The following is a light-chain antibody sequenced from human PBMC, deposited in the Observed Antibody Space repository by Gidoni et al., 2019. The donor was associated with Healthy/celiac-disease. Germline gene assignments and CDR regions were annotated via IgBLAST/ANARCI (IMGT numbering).Light chain of an antibody. Sequence: QSALTQPASVSGSPGQSITISCTGTSSDVVGYNYVSGYQQHPGKAPKLMIYEVSNRPSGVSNRFSGSKSGNTASLTISGLQAEDEADYYCSSYTSSSTRVFGTGTKVTVL. CDR1: SSDVVGYNY. CDR2: EVS. CDR3: SSYTSSSTRV. V-gene: IGLV2-14*01. J-gene: IGLJ1*01.